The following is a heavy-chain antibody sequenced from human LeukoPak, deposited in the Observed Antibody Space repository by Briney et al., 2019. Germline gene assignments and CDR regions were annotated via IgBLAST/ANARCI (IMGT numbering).Heavy chain of an antibody. CDR3: ARGASDYVLDY. D-gene: IGHD5-12*01. Sequence: PGGSLRLSCAASRYTVSSNYMSWVRQAPGKGLERVSVIYSGGGTYYADSVKGRFTISRDNSKNTLYLQMNSLRAEDTAVYYCARGASDYVLDYWGQGTLVTVSS. CDR2: IYSGGGT. CDR1: RYTVSSNY. J-gene: IGHJ4*02. V-gene: IGHV3-53*01.